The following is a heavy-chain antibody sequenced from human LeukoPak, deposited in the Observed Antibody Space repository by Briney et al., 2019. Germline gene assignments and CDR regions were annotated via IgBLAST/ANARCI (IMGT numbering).Heavy chain of an antibody. CDR2: INHSGST. CDR1: GGSFSGYY. J-gene: IGHJ4*02. CDR3: ARQGLSGSYYFDY. Sequence: KPSETLSLTCAVYGGSFSGYYWSWIRQPPGKGLEWIWEINHSGSTNYNPSLKSRVTISVDTSKNQFSLKLSSVTAADTAVYYCARQGLSGSYYFDYWGQGTLVTVSS. D-gene: IGHD1-26*01. V-gene: IGHV4-34*01.